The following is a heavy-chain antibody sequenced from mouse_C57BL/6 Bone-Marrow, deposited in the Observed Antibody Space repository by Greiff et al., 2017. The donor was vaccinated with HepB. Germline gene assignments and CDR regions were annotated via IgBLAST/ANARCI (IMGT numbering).Heavy chain of an antibody. Sequence: EVQLQQSGGGLVQPGGSMKLSCVASGFTFSNYWMNWVRQSPEKGLEWVAQIRLKSDNYATHYAESVKGRFTISRDDSKSSVYLQMNNLRAEDTGIYYCTGGLYYYGSSYDYFDYWGQGTTLTVSS. V-gene: IGHV6-3*01. CDR3: TGGLYYYGSSYDYFDY. CDR1: GFTFSNYW. D-gene: IGHD1-1*01. CDR2: IRLKSDNYAT. J-gene: IGHJ2*01.